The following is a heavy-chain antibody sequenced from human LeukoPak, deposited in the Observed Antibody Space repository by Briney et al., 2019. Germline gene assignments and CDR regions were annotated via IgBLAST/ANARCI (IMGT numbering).Heavy chain of an antibody. V-gene: IGHV4-61*02. CDR2: IYTSGST. Sequence: SETLSLTCTVSGGSISSGSYYWSWIRQPAGKGLEWIGRIYTSGSTNYNPSLKSRVTISVDTSKNQFSLKLSSVTATDTAVYYCARDPRRDGYNYGIDYWGQGTLVTVSS. D-gene: IGHD5-24*01. J-gene: IGHJ4*02. CDR3: ARDPRRDGYNYGIDY. CDR1: GGSISSGSYY.